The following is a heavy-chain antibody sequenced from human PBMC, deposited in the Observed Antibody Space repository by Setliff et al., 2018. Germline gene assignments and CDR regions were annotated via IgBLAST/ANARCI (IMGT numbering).Heavy chain of an antibody. V-gene: IGHV4-39*07. D-gene: IGHD4-17*01. CDR3: ARAAVTSGARADYFDN. CDR1: GGPVTRTTTF. CDR2: TYDSGST. J-gene: IGHJ4*02. Sequence: SETLSLTCTVSGGPVTRTTTFWGWVRQTPGKGLEWIGSTYDSGSTYYNPSLNSRVTISEDTSKNQLSLKLTSVTAADAAVYYCARAAVTSGARADYFDNWGRGTLVTVSS.